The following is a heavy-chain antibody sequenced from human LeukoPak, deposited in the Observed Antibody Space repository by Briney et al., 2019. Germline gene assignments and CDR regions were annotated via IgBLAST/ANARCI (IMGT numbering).Heavy chain of an antibody. CDR2: IYPGDSDT. J-gene: IGHJ4*02. CDR3: ARQKTYYYGSGIFDY. CDR1: GYSFTSYW. Sequence: GESLKISCKGSGYSFTSYWIGWVRQMPGKGLEWMGIIYPGDSDTRYSPSFQGQVTISADKSISTAYLQWSSLKASDTAMYYCARQKTYYYGSGIFDYWGQGTLVTVSS. V-gene: IGHV5-51*01. D-gene: IGHD3-10*01.